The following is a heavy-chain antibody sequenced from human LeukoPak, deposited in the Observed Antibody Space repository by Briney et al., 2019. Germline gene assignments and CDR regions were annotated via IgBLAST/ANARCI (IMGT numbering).Heavy chain of an antibody. CDR1: GGSSSGYY. D-gene: IGHD6-13*01. J-gene: IGHJ4*02. CDR3: ARGRGKRIAAAYYY. CDR2: INHSGST. Sequence: SETLSLTCAVYGGSSSGYYWSWIRQPPGKGLEWIGEINHSGSTNYNPSLKSRVTISVDTSKNQFSLKLSSVTAADTAVYYCARGRGKRIAAAYYYWGQGTLVTVSS. V-gene: IGHV4-34*01.